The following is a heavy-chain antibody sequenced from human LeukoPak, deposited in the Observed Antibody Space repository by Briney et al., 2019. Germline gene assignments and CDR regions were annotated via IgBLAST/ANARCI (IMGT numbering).Heavy chain of an antibody. J-gene: IGHJ4*02. CDR3: ARAPYYYDSSGYYRY. Sequence: SETLSLTCAVYGGSFSGYYWSWIRQPPGKGLEWIGEINHSGSTNYNPSLKSRATISVDTSKNQFSLKLSSVTAADTAVYYCARAPYYYDSSGYYRYWGQGTLVTVSS. CDR1: GGSFSGYY. CDR2: INHSGST. V-gene: IGHV4-34*01. D-gene: IGHD3-22*01.